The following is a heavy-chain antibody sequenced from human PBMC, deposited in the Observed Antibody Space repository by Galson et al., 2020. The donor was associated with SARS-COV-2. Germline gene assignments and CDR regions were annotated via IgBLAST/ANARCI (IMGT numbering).Heavy chain of an antibody. CDR1: GGSISSYY. CDR2: IYYSRST. J-gene: IGHJ5*02. V-gene: IGHV4-59*01. Sequence: SETLSLTCTVSGGSISSYYWSWIRQPPGKGLEWIGYIYYSRSTNYNPSLKSRVTISVDTSKNQFSLKLSSVTAADTAVYYCARDSPDCSGGSCYFPWFDPWGQGTLVTVSS. CDR3: ARDSPDCSGGSCYFPWFDP. D-gene: IGHD2-15*01.